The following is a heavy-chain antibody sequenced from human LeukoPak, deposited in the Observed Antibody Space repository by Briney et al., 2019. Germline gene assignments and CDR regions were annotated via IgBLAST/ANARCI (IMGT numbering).Heavy chain of an antibody. Sequence: GGSLRLSCAASGFTFSSYGMHWVRQAPGKGLVWVSHINSDGSWTSYADSVKGRFTISKDNAKNTVYLQMNNLRAEDTAVYYCVSFYEAYWGRGTLVTVSS. CDR1: GFTFSSYG. D-gene: IGHD2/OR15-2a*01. CDR3: VSFYEAY. J-gene: IGHJ4*02. V-gene: IGHV3-74*01. CDR2: INSDGSWT.